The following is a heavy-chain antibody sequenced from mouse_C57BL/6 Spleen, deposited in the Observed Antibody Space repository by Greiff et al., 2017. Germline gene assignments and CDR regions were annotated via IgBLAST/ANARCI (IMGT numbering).Heavy chain of an antibody. Sequence: QVQLQQPGTELVKPGASVKLSCKASGYTFTSYWMHWVRQRPGQGLEWIGNINPSNGGTNYNEKFKSKATLTVDKSSSTGYMQLSSLTSEDAAVYYCERAYYYGSSYWYFDVWGTGTTVTVSS. D-gene: IGHD1-1*01. CDR1: GYTFTSYW. CDR2: INPSNGGT. V-gene: IGHV1-53*01. CDR3: ERAYYYGSSYWYFDV. J-gene: IGHJ1*03.